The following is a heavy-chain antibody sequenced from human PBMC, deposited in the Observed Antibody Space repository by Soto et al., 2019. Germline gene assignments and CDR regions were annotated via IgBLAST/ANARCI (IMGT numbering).Heavy chain of an antibody. CDR1: GYTFTSYG. CDR2: ISAYNGNT. D-gene: IGHD1-26*01. J-gene: IGHJ5*02. V-gene: IGHV1-18*01. CDR3: ARERYSGSSEQYNWFDP. Sequence: ASVKVSCKASGYTFTSYGISWVRQAPGQGLEWMGWISAYNGNTNYAQKLQGRVTMTTDTSTSTAYMELRSLRSDDTAVYYCARERYSGSSEQYNWFDPWGQGTLVTVSS.